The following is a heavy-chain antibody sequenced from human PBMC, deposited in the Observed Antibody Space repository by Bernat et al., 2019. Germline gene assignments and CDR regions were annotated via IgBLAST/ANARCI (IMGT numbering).Heavy chain of an antibody. CDR3: ARDRWLYYFDY. CDR1: GFTFSTYA. Sequence: EVQLLESGGGLVQPGGSLRLSCVASGFTFSTYAMSWLRQAPGKGLEWVSAISPSGDNTYYADSVKGRFTISRDNSKSTLYLQMNSLRAEDTAVYYCARDRWLYYFDYWGQGTLVTVSS. D-gene: IGHD5-12*01. J-gene: IGHJ4*02. V-gene: IGHV3-23*01. CDR2: ISPSGDNT.